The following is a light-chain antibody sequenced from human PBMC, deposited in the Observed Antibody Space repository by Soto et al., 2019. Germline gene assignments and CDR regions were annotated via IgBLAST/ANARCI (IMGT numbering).Light chain of an antibody. CDR3: QQLNSYPPT. J-gene: IGKJ3*01. V-gene: IGKV1-9*01. CDR2: AAS. Sequence: IQLTQSPSSLSASVGDRVTITCRASQGISSYLAWYQQKPGKAPKLLIYAASTLQSGVPSRFSGSGSGTDFTLTIISLHPEDFATYYCQQLNSYPPTFGPGTKVDIK. CDR1: QGISSY.